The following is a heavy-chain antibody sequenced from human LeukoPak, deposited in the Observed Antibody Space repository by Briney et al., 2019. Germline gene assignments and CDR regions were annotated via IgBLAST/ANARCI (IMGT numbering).Heavy chain of an antibody. V-gene: IGHV1-46*01. CDR1: GYTFTSYY. CDR3: ARDATVPISHYYYYYMGV. J-gene: IGHJ6*03. D-gene: IGHD4-11*01. Sequence: GASVKVSCKASGYTFTSYYMHWVRQAPGQGLEWMGIINPSGGSTSYAQKFQGRVTMTRDTSTSTVYMELSSLRSEDTAVYYCARDATVPISHYYYYYMGVWGKGTTVTVSS. CDR2: INPSGGST.